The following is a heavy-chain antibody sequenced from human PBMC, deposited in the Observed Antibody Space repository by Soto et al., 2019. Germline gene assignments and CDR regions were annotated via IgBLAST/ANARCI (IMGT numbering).Heavy chain of an antibody. CDR1: GFTFCSYE. CDR2: ISSSGSTI. J-gene: IGHJ4*02. V-gene: IGHV3-48*03. CDR3: ARFGYYYDSSGYPKPFDY. D-gene: IGHD3-22*01. Sequence: WGSLRLCCAASGFTFCSYEMNWVRQAPGKGLEWFSYISSSGSTIYYADSVKGRFTISRDNAKNSLYLQMNSLRAEDTAVYYCARFGYYYDSSGYPKPFDYWGQGTLVTVSS.